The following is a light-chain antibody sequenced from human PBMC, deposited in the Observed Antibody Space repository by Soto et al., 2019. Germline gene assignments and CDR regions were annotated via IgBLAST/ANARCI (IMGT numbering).Light chain of an antibody. Sequence: EIVLTQSPGTLSLSPGERATLSCRASQSVSNNYLAWYQQKPGQAPRLLIYGASNRATGIPDRFSGSGSGTEFTFHIRRLEAEEFAVYYCQQYGSSGTFGQGTKVEIK. J-gene: IGKJ1*01. CDR3: QQYGSSGT. CDR2: GAS. V-gene: IGKV3-20*01. CDR1: QSVSNNY.